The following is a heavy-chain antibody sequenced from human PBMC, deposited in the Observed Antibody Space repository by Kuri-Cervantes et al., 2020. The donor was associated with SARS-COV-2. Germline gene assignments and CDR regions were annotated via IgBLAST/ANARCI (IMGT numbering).Heavy chain of an antibody. CDR2: ISWNSGSI. J-gene: IGHJ1*01. V-gene: IGHV3-9*03. CDR3: AKGGTSSSSLYFQH. CDR1: GSTFDDYA. D-gene: IGHD6-6*01. Sequence: GGSLRLSCAASGSTFDDYAMHWVRQAPGKGLEWVSGISWNSGSIGYADSVKGRFTISRDNAKNSLYLQMNSLRAEDMALYYCAKGGTSSSSLYFQHWGQGTLVTVSS.